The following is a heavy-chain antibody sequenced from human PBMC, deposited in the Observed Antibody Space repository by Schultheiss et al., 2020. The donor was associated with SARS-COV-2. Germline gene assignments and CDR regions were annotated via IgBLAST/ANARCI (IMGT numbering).Heavy chain of an antibody. J-gene: IGHJ3*02. V-gene: IGHV1-3*01. CDR1: GYTFTSYA. D-gene: IGHD6-19*01. CDR2: ISAYNGNT. Sequence: ASVKVSCKASGYTFTSYAMHWVRQAPGQRLEWMGWISAYNGNTNYAQKFQGRVTMTRDTSTSTVYMELSSLRSEDTAVYYCARGARIAVAGTGGRAFDIWGQGTMVTVSS. CDR3: ARGARIAVAGTGGRAFDI.